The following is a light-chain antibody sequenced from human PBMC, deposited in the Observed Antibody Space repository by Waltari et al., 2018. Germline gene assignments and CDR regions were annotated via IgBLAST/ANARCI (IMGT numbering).Light chain of an antibody. CDR2: WAS. Sequence: DIVMTQSPESLAVSLGERATISCKTCESVLYSSNNKNHLAWYQQKPGQPPRLLLYWASTRESGVPDRFIGSGSETDFTLTVTSLQAEDVAVYYCQQYYNTPLTFGGGTKVGVK. V-gene: IGKV4-1*01. J-gene: IGKJ4*01. CDR1: ESVLYSSNNKNH. CDR3: QQYYNTPLT.